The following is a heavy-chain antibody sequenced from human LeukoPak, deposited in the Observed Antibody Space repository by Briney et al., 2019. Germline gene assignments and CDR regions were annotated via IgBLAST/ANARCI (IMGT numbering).Heavy chain of an antibody. J-gene: IGHJ4*02. CDR1: GYTFTSYD. D-gene: IGHD6-19*01. Sequence: ASVKVSCTASGYTFTSYDINWGRHATGQGHEWMGWMNPNSGNTGYAQKFQCRVPRTRYPSISTAYMALSSLRTEVRAVYYCARGFGSSGWYGNYSGQGTLVTVSS. CDR2: MNPNSGNT. V-gene: IGHV1-8*01. CDR3: ARGFGSSGWYGNY.